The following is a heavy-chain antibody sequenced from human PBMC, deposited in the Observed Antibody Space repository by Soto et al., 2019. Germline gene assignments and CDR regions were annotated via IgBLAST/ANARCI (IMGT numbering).Heavy chain of an antibody. D-gene: IGHD6-13*01. Sequence: GASVEVSCKASGYTFTSYAMHWVRQAHGQRLEWMGWINAGNGNTKYSQKFQGRVTITRDTSASTAYMELSSLRSEDTAVYYCARLIDFSIAAAGRPTDYWGQGTLVTVSS. J-gene: IGHJ4*02. CDR2: INAGNGNT. CDR1: GYTFTSYA. CDR3: ARLIDFSIAAAGRPTDY. V-gene: IGHV1-3*01.